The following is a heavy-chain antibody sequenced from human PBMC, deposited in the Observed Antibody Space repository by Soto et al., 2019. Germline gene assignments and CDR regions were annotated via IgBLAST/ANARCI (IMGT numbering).Heavy chain of an antibody. D-gene: IGHD3-3*01. CDR3: ATRITVFGLLIPPFDP. Sequence: SETLSLTYTVYGGSISSGGYYWSWIRQHPGKGLEWIGDINHTGGTYYNPSLKSRVTMSLDTSKNQFSLRLSSVTAADTAIYYCATRITVFGLLIPPFDPWGQGTQVTVSS. CDR2: INHTGGT. J-gene: IGHJ5*02. CDR1: GGSISSGGYY. V-gene: IGHV4-61*08.